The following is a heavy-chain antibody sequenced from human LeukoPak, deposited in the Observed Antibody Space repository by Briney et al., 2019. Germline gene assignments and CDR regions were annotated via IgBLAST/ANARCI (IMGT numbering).Heavy chain of an antibody. CDR3: EREMNIMIFGVVTTRAWFDP. V-gene: IGHV1-69*13. J-gene: IGHJ5*02. Sequence: ASVTVSCKASGGTFSSHAISWVRQAPGQGLEWMGGIIPLFGTANYAQKFQGRVTITAVESMSTAYMELSSLRSEDTAVYYCEREMNIMIFGVVTTRAWFDPWGQGTLVTVSS. CDR2: IIPLFGTA. CDR1: GGTFSSHA. D-gene: IGHD3-3*01.